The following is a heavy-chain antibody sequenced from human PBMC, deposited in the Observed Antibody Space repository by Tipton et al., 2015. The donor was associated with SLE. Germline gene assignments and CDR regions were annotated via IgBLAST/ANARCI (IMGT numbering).Heavy chain of an antibody. Sequence: SLRLSCAASGFTFSSYWMSWVRQAPGKGLEWVANIKKDGSEKYYVDSVKGRFTISRDNAKNSLHLQMNSLRAEDTAVYYCVRDGIAAVDEDWGQGTLVTVSS. CDR3: VRDGIAAVDED. CDR2: IKKDGSEK. CDR1: GFTFSSYW. V-gene: IGHV3-7*03. D-gene: IGHD6-13*01. J-gene: IGHJ4*02.